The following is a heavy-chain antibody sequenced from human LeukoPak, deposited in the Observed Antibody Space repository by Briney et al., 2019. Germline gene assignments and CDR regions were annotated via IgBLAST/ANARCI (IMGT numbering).Heavy chain of an antibody. V-gene: IGHV3-23*01. CDR1: GFTFSSYA. Sequence: GGSLRLSCAASGFTFSSYAMSWVRQAPGKGLEWVSAISGCGGSTYYADSVKGRFTISRDNSRNTLYLQMNSLRAEDTAVYYCAKEGDIVLMVYAPVDFDYWGQGTLVTVSS. CDR3: AKEGDIVLMVYAPVDFDY. J-gene: IGHJ4*02. CDR2: ISGCGGST. D-gene: IGHD2-8*01.